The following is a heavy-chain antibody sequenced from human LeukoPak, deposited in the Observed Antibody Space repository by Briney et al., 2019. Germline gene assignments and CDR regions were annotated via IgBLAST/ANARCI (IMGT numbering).Heavy chain of an antibody. Sequence: GGSLRLSCAASGFTSSSYALNWVRQAPGKGLEWVATVSGSGDRMYHADSVKGRFTISRDNSKNTIYLQMNSLRVEDTALYYCAKAAAAPGFDFWGQGTLVTVSS. CDR1: GFTSSSYA. CDR2: VSGSGDRM. D-gene: IGHD6-13*01. J-gene: IGHJ4*02. CDR3: AKAAAAPGFDF. V-gene: IGHV3-23*01.